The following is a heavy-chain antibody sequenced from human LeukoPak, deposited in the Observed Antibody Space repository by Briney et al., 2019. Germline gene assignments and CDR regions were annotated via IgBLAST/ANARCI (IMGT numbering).Heavy chain of an antibody. CDR2: INSDGSST. D-gene: IGHD6-6*01. CDR1: GFTFSTYW. V-gene: IGHV3-74*01. Sequence: GGSLRLSCAASGFTFSTYWMYWVRQAPGKGLVWVSRINSDGSSTSYADSVKGRFTISRDNAKNTLYLQMNSLRAEDTAVYYCAREGEQLPYYFDYWGQGTLVTVSS. CDR3: AREGEQLPYYFDY. J-gene: IGHJ4*02.